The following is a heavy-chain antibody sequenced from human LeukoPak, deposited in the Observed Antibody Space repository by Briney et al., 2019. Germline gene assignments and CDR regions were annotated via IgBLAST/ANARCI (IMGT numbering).Heavy chain of an antibody. Sequence: GGSLTLSCAASGFTFSSYWMHWVRQAPGKGLVWVSRINSDGSSTKYADSVKGRFTISRDNAKNTLYVQMNNLRAEDTAVYYCARVDPKAPGDYSWGRGTLVTVSS. V-gene: IGHV3-74*03. D-gene: IGHD2-2*03. CDR3: ARVDPKAPGDYS. J-gene: IGHJ4*02. CDR1: GFTFSSYW. CDR2: INSDGSST.